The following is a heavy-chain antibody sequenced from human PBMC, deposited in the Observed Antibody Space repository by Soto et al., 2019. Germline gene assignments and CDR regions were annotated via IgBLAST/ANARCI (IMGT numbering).Heavy chain of an antibody. V-gene: IGHV3-30-3*01. CDR1: GFTFINYA. CDR3: ARHLSHLKSGWFDP. Sequence: QEQLVESGGGVVQPGRSLRLSCAASGFTFINYAMHWVRQAPGKGLEWVALISGDGSSEYYADSVKGRFTISRDNSRNTLYLQMNSLRAEDTAVYYCARHLSHLKSGWFDPWGQGTPVTVSS. D-gene: IGHD3-3*02. CDR2: ISGDGSSE. J-gene: IGHJ5*02.